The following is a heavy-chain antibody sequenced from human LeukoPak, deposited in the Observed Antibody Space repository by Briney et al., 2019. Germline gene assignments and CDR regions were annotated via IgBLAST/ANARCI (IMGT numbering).Heavy chain of an antibody. Sequence: ASVKVSCKASGGTFSSYAISWVRQAPGQGLEWMGRIIPILGIANYAQKFQGRVTITADKSTSTAYMELSSLGSEDTAVYYCAREGGYALGDPWGQGTLVTVSS. D-gene: IGHD5-12*01. CDR3: AREGGYALGDP. J-gene: IGHJ5*02. CDR2: IIPILGIA. V-gene: IGHV1-69*04. CDR1: GGTFSSYA.